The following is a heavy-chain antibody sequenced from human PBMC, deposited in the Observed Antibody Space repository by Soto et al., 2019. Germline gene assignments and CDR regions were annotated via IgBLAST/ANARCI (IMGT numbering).Heavy chain of an antibody. CDR3: AKGYDFWSGYPDY. CDR1: GFTFSTYV. Sequence: GGSLRLSCAASGFTFSTYVMTWVRQAPGKGLEWVSAISGSGGSTYYADSVKGRFTISRDNSKNTLYLQMNSLGAEDTAVYYCAKGYDFWSGYPDYWGQGTLVTVSS. V-gene: IGHV3-23*01. J-gene: IGHJ4*02. D-gene: IGHD3-3*01. CDR2: ISGSGGST.